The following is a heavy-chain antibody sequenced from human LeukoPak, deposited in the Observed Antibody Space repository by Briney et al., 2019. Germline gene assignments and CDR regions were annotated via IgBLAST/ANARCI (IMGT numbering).Heavy chain of an antibody. CDR2: IIPIFGTA. CDR3: ARWGCGGYCDAFDI. D-gene: IGHD2-21*02. CDR1: GGTFSSYA. J-gene: IGHJ3*02. V-gene: IGHV1-69*13. Sequence: SVKVSCKASGGTFSSYAISWVRQAPGQGLEWMGGIIPIFGTANYAQKFKGRVTITADESTSTAYMELSSLRSEDTAVYYCARWGCGGYCDAFDIWGQGTMVTVSS.